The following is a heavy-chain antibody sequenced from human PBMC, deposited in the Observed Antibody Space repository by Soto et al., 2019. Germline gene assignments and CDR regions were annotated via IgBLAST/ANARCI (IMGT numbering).Heavy chain of an antibody. D-gene: IGHD3-3*01. Sequence: SETLSLTCAVSSGSISSSNWWSWVRQPPGKGLEWIGEIFHSGSINYNPSLKSRVIILVDKSKNQFSLKLSSVTAADTAVYFCARAPETPSIFGVALPYSFDYWGQGTLVTVSS. CDR1: SGSISSSNW. V-gene: IGHV4-4*02. J-gene: IGHJ4*02. CDR2: IFHSGSI. CDR3: ARAPETPSIFGVALPYSFDY.